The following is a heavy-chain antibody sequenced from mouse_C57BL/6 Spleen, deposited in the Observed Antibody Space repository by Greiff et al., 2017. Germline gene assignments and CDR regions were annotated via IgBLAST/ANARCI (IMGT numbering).Heavy chain of an antibody. V-gene: IGHV1-26*01. J-gene: IGHJ2*01. CDR1: GYTFTDYY. CDR3: ARILLRPYYFDY. CDR2: INPNNGGT. D-gene: IGHD1-2*01. Sequence: EVQLQQSGPELVKPGASVKISCKASGYTFTDYYMNWVKQSHGKSLEWIGDINPNNGGTSYNQKFKGKATLTVDKSSSTAYMELRSLTSEDSAVYYCARILLRPYYFDYWGQGTTLTVSS.